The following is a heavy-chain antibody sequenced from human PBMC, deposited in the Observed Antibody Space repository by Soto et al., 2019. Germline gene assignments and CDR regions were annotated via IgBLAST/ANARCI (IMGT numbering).Heavy chain of an antibody. J-gene: IGHJ6*03. D-gene: IGHD6-13*01. CDR1: GGSISSYY. CDR2: IYYSGST. V-gene: IGHV4-59*01. Sequence: PSETLSLTCTVSGGSISSYYWSWIRQPPGKGLEWIGYIYYSGSTNYNPSLKSRVTISVDTSKNQFSLKLSSVTAADTAVYYCARIRRDSSSWYSWDYYYMDVWGKGTTVTVSS. CDR3: ARIRRDSSSWYSWDYYYMDV.